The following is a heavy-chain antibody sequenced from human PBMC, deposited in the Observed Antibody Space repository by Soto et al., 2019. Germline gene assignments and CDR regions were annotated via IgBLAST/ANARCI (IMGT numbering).Heavy chain of an antibody. J-gene: IGHJ6*02. D-gene: IGHD3-3*01. Sequence: GGSLRLSCPSSEVNFSNYVIHWVRQAPGKGLEWVALISSDGINKYYADSVKGRLTISRDNSKNKVHLQMSGLRTEDTAVYHCARDPSEYDFWSGYFPVSYGMDVWGQGTTVTVSS. CDR1: EVNFSNYV. CDR2: ISSDGINK. V-gene: IGHV3-30-3*01. CDR3: ARDPSEYDFWSGYFPVSYGMDV.